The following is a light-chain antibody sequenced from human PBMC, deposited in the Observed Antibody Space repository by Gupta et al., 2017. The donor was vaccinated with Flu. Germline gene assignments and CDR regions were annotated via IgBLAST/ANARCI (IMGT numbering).Light chain of an antibody. CDR3: QQHNRLPRT. V-gene: IGKV4-1*01. Sequence: DTAMTQPPDPLAVSLGERATISCKSSQSGFYSSNRKNYLAWYQQKPGHSPKLLIYWASTRESGVPERFSGSGSGTNFTLTISSLQAEDVAIYFCQQHNRLPRTFGQGTKVEIK. CDR1: QSGFYSSNRKNY. CDR2: WAS. J-gene: IGKJ1*01.